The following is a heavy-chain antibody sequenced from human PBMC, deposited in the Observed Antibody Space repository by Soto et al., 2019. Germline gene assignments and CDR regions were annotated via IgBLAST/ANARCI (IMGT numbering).Heavy chain of an antibody. Sequence: VGSLRLSCAASGFTFSSYGMSWVRQPPGKGLEGVSAISGSDGSTYYADSVKGRFTISRENPKNTLYLQMNSLRAEDTAVYYCAKGPPFDYWGQGTLVTVSS. CDR3: AKGPPFDY. V-gene: IGHV3-23*01. CDR1: GFTFSSYG. J-gene: IGHJ4*02. CDR2: ISGSDGST.